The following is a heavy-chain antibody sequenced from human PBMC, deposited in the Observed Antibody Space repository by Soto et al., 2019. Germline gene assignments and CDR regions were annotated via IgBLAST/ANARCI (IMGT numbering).Heavy chain of an antibody. Sequence: QVQLVQSGAEVKKPGASVKVSCKASGYTFTSYDINWVRQATGQGLEWIGWMNPNSGNTGYAQKFQGRVTMTRNISISTAYMELSSLRSEDTAVYYCARALSGSSRRRFDYYYGMDVWGQGTTVTVSS. CDR2: MNPNSGNT. CDR1: GYTFTSYD. D-gene: IGHD1-26*01. J-gene: IGHJ6*02. V-gene: IGHV1-8*01. CDR3: ARALSGSSRRRFDYYYGMDV.